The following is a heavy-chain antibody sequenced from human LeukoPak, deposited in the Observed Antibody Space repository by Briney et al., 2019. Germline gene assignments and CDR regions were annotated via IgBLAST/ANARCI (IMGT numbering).Heavy chain of an antibody. CDR3: AREDHCSRTSCYLFDY. V-gene: IGHV1-18*04. CDR2: VSAYNGNT. J-gene: IGHJ4*02. D-gene: IGHD2-2*01. CDR1: GYTFTGYY. Sequence: ASVKVSCKASGYTFTGYYMHWVRQAPGQGLEWMGWVSAYNGNTKYAQKFQGRVTMTTDTSTSTAYMELRSLRSDDTAVYYCAREDHCSRTSCYLFDYWGQGTLVTVSS.